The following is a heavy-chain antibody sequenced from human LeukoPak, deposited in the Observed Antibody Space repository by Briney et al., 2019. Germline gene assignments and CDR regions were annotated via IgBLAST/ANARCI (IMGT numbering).Heavy chain of an antibody. V-gene: IGHV3-11*05. Sequence: GGSLRLSCAASGFTFSDYYMSWILQAPGKGLEWVSDISSTSIYTNYADSVKGRFTISRDNAKNSLYLQMNSLRAEDTALYYCARGRIIRGYFDYWGQGTLVTVSS. D-gene: IGHD2/OR15-2a*01. J-gene: IGHJ4*02. CDR2: ISSTSIYT. CDR3: ARGRIIRGYFDY. CDR1: GFTFSDYY.